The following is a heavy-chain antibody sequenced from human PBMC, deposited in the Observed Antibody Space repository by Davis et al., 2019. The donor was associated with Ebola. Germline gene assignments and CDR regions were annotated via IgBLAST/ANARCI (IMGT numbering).Heavy chain of an antibody. V-gene: IGHV4-59*01. Sequence: MPSETLSPTCTVSGGSISSYYWSWIRQPPGKGLEWIGYIYYSGSTNYNPSLTSRVTISVDTSKNQFTLKLSSVTAADTAVYYCASIRNDGMDVWGQGTTVTVSS. J-gene: IGHJ6*02. CDR2: IYYSGST. CDR3: ASIRNDGMDV. D-gene: IGHD1-1*01. CDR1: GGSISSYY.